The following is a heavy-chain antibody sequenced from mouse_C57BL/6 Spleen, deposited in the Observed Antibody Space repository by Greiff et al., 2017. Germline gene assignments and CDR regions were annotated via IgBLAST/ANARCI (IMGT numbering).Heavy chain of an antibody. CDR2: IGRGGST. CDR3: AKNAYSNYAMDY. V-gene: IGHV2-5*01. Sequence: VQLQQSGPGLVQPSQSLSITCTVSGFSLTSYGVHWVRQSPGKGLEWLGVIGRGGSTDYNAAFMSRLSITKDNSKCQVFYKMNSLQADDTAISYCAKNAYSNYAMDYWGQGTSVTVSS. CDR1: GFSLTSYG. J-gene: IGHJ4*01. D-gene: IGHD2-5*01.